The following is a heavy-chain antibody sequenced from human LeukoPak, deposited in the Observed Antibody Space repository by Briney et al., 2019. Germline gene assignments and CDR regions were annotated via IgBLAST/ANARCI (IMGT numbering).Heavy chain of an antibody. J-gene: IGHJ4*02. CDR1: GGSISSSSYY. D-gene: IGHD3-16*02. Sequence: SETLSLTCTVSGGSISSSSYYWGWIRQPPGKGLEWIGSIYYSGSTYYNPSLKSRVTISVDTSKNQFSLKLSSVTAADTAVYYCARDRRYDYVWGSYRSSGFDYWGQGTLVTVSS. CDR3: ARDRRYDYVWGSYRSSGFDY. V-gene: IGHV4-39*07. CDR2: IYYSGST.